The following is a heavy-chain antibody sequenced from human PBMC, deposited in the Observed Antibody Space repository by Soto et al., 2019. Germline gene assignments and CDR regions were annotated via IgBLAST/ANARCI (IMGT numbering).Heavy chain of an antibody. J-gene: IGHJ6*02. CDR3: ARADESDYYDSSGSRLSGVDV. V-gene: IGHV4-30-4*01. CDR2: IYYSGST. CDR1: GGSISSGDYY. D-gene: IGHD3-22*01. Sequence: PSETLSLTCTVSGGSISSGDYYWSWIRQPPGKGLEWFGYIYYSGSTYYNPSLKSRVTISVDTSKNQFSLKLSSVTAADTAVYYCARADESDYYDSSGSRLSGVDVWGQGTTVTVSS.